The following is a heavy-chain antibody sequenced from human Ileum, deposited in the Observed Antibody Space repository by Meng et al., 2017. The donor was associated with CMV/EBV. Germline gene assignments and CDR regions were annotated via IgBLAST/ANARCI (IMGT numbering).Heavy chain of an antibody. J-gene: IGHJ4*02. CDR1: GFTFSKYW. D-gene: IGHD3-10*01. V-gene: IGHV3-7*01. CDR3: VRGRVANPD. CDR2: IKQDGSET. Sequence: GGSLRLSCEASGFTFSKYWMTWVRQAPGKGLEWVATIKQDGSETFYVDSVKGRFTISKDNAKNSLYLQMNSLRAEDTAVYYCVRGRVANPDWGQGTLVTVSS.